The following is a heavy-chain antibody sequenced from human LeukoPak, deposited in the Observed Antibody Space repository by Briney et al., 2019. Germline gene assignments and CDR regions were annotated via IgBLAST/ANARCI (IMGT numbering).Heavy chain of an antibody. J-gene: IGHJ4*02. V-gene: IGHV3-48*03. Sequence: QPGGSLRLSCAASGFTFSSYEMNWVRQAPGKGLEWVSYISSSGSVIYYADSVKGRFTISRNNAKNSLYLQMNSLRAEDTALYYCARELWFGETHYWGQGTLVTVSS. CDR2: ISSSGSVI. CDR3: ARELWFGETHY. D-gene: IGHD3-10*01. CDR1: GFTFSSYE.